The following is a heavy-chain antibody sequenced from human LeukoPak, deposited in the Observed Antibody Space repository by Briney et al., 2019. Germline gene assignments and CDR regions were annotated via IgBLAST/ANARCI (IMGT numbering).Heavy chain of an antibody. CDR3: ARDDHYGSGSYHFDY. CDR1: GFTFSSYS. Sequence: KSGGSLRLSCAASGFTFSSYSMNWVRQAPGKGLGWVSSIGSRTSYIYHADSVKGRFTISRDNAKNSLYLQMNNLRDEDTAVYYCARDDHYGSGSYHFDYWGQGTRVTVSS. D-gene: IGHD3-10*01. J-gene: IGHJ4*02. V-gene: IGHV3-21*01. CDR2: IGSRTSYI.